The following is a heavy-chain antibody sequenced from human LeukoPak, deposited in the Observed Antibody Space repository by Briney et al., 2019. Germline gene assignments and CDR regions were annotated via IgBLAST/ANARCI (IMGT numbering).Heavy chain of an antibody. V-gene: IGHV4-34*01. J-gene: IGHJ4*02. CDR2: INHSGST. CDR1: GGSFSGYY. Sequence: KSSETLSLTCAVYGGSFSGYYWSWIRQPPGEGLEWIGEINHSGSTNYNPSLKSRVTISVDTSKNQCSLKLSSVTAADTAVYYCARVRRSSWPLDYWGQGTLVTVSS. CDR3: ARVRRSSWPLDY. D-gene: IGHD6-13*01.